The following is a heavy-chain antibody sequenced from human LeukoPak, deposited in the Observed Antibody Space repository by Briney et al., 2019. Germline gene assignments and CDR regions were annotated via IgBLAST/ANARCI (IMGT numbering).Heavy chain of an antibody. D-gene: IGHD4-17*01. J-gene: IGHJ4*02. CDR2: IYPGDSDT. CDR1: GYSFTTYW. V-gene: IGHV5-51*01. Sequence: GESLKISCKASGYSFTTYWIGWVRQMPGEGLEWMGIIYPGDSDTRYSPSFQGQVTISADKSISTAYLQWSSLKASDTAMYYCARPHGDPSTYFDYWGQGTLVTVSS. CDR3: ARPHGDPSTYFDY.